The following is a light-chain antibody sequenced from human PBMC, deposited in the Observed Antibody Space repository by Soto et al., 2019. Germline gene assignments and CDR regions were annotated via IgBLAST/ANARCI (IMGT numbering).Light chain of an antibody. V-gene: IGKV3-11*01. CDR2: DAS. J-gene: IGKJ5*01. CDR1: QTFSSH. CDR3: QQRSNWPPVIT. Sequence: EIVLTQSPATLSLSPGERATLSCRASQTFSSHLAWYQQKPGQASRLLIYDASKRATGIPARFSGRGSGTDFPLTISSLEPEDFAVYYCQQRSNWPPVITFGQGTRLEIK.